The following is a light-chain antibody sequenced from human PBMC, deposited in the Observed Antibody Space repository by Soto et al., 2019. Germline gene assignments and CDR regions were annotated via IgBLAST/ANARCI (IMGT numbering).Light chain of an antibody. CDR3: QQYNNWKT. Sequence: EIVMTQSPATLSVSPGERATLSCRASQSVSSNLAWYQQKPGQAHRLLIYGATTRATCIPGRFSGSGSGTEFTHTIISLQSEDTAVYYCQQYNNWKTFGQGTKVEIK. CDR2: GAT. J-gene: IGKJ1*01. CDR1: QSVSSN. V-gene: IGKV3-15*01.